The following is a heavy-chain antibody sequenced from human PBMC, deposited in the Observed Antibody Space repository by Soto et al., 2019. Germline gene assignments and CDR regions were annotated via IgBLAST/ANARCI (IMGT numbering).Heavy chain of an antibody. CDR2: IYYSGST. CDR3: ARHNYDSSGYYHYYCGMDV. CDR1: GGSISIGGYY. Sequence: PSETLSLTCTVSGGSISIGGYYWSWIRQHPGKGLEWIGYIYYSGSTYYNPSLKSRVTISVDTSKNQFSLKLSSVTAADTAVYYCARHNYDSSGYYHYYCGMDVWGQGTTVTVSS. V-gene: IGHV4-31*03. D-gene: IGHD3-22*01. J-gene: IGHJ6*02.